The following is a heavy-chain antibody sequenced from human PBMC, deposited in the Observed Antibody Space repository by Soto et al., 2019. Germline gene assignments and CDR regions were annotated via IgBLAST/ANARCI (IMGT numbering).Heavy chain of an antibody. Sequence: QVQLQESGPGLVKPSQTLSLTCTVSGGSISSGGYYWSWICQHPGKGLEWIGYIYYSGSTYYNPSLKSRVTISVDTSKNQFSLKLSSVTAADTAVYYCARDNGYCSGGSCFDYWGQGTLVTVSS. J-gene: IGHJ4*02. CDR1: GGSISSGGYY. CDR2: IYYSGST. D-gene: IGHD2-15*01. CDR3: ARDNGYCSGGSCFDY. V-gene: IGHV4-31*03.